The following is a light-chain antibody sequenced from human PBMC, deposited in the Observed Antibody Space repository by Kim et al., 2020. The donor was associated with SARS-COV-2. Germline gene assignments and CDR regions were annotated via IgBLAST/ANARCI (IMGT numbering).Light chain of an antibody. V-gene: IGLV1-40*01. J-gene: IGLJ3*02. Sequence: VLTQPPSVSGAPGQRVTISCTGSSSNIGAGYDVHWYQQLPGTAPKLLIYDNNNRPSGVPDRFSGSKSGTSASLAITGLQADDEADYYCQSYDSSLGASVFGGGTQLTVL. CDR3: QSYDSSLGASV. CDR1: SSNIGAGYD. CDR2: DNN.